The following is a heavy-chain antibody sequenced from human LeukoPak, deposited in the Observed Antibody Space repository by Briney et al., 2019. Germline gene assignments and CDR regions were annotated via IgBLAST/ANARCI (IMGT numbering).Heavy chain of an antibody. V-gene: IGHV1-69*13. J-gene: IGHJ4*02. CDR3: ARPPPTYYYDSSGYWD. D-gene: IGHD3-22*01. Sequence: SVKVSCKASGGTFSSYAISWVRQAPGQGLEWMGGIIPIFGTANYAQKFQGRVTITVDESTSTAYMELSSLRSEDTAVYYCARPPPTYYYDSSGYWDWGQGTLVTVSS. CDR2: IIPIFGTA. CDR1: GGTFSSYA.